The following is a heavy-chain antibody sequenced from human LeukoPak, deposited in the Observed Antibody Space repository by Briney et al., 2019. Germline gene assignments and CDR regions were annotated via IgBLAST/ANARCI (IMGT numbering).Heavy chain of an antibody. V-gene: IGHV1-69*13. CDR1: GGTFSSYA. J-gene: IGHJ3*02. D-gene: IGHD3-16*02. CDR3: ARGPGRYYDYVWGSYRYAPHDAFDI. CDR2: IIPIFGTA. Sequence: SVKVSCKASGGTFSSYAISWVRQAPGQGLEWMGGIIPIFGTANYAQKFQGRVTITADESTSTAYMELSSLRSEDTAVYYCARGPGRYYDYVWGSYRYAPHDAFDIWGQGTMVTVSS.